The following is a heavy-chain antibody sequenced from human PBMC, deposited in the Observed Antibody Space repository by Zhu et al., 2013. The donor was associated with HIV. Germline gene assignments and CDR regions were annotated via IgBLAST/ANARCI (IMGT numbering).Heavy chain of an antibody. J-gene: IGHJ4*02. CDR1: GGTFSNYA. Sequence: QVQLVQSGAEVKKPGASVRVSCKASGGTFSNYAVSWVRQAPGQGLEWMGGISPIFGTTDYAQKFQGRVTITADRSTSTAYLELRSLRSDDTAVYYCARDRYYNLRGYYYESADRGQGTLVTVSS. V-gene: IGHV1-69*06. CDR2: ISPIFGTT. D-gene: IGHD3-22*01. CDR3: ARDRYYNLRGYYYESAD.